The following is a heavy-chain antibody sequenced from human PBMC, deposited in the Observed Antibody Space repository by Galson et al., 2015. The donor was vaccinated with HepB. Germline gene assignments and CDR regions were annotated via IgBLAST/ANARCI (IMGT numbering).Heavy chain of an antibody. V-gene: IGHV2-70*11. CDR1: GFSLTSNGMC. CDR3: ARVRGELSFHSGPPVYYFAMDV. Sequence: PALVKPTQNLTLTCDFSGFSLTSNGMCVAWIRQPPGKALEWLARIDWDDETHYSSSLKTRLTISKDTSKNQVVLTMTNVDPVDTATYYCARVRGELSFHSGPPVYYFAMDVWGRGTAVIVSS. D-gene: IGHD3-16*02. CDR2: IDWDDET. J-gene: IGHJ6*02.